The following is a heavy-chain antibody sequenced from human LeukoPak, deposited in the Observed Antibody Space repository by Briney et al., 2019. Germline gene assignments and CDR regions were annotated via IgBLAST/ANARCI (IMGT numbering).Heavy chain of an antibody. CDR2: IHYGGSS. J-gene: IGHJ5*02. Sequence: PSETLSLTCTVSGGSINSRDYYWGWIRQSSGKGLEWIGSIHYGGSSYYNPSLKSRVTISVDTFMNQFSLKLTFVTTADTAVYYCARVLAYCSGGSCTRGYNWFDPWGQGTLVTVTS. V-gene: IGHV4-39*01. D-gene: IGHD2-15*01. CDR1: GGSINSRDYY. CDR3: ARVLAYCSGGSCTRGYNWFDP.